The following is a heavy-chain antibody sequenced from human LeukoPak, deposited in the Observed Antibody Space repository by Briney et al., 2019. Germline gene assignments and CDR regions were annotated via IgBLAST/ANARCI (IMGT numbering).Heavy chain of an antibody. V-gene: IGHV1-69*04. CDR3: ARGRGGYRQNDY. CDR2: IIPILGIA. J-gene: IGHJ4*02. Sequence: GASVKVSCKASVGNFSSYAISWVRQAPGQGLEWMGRIIPILGIANYAQKFQGRVTITADKSTSTAYMELSSLRSEDTAVYYCARGRGGYRQNDYWGQGTLVTVSS. CDR1: VGNFSSYA. D-gene: IGHD1-26*01.